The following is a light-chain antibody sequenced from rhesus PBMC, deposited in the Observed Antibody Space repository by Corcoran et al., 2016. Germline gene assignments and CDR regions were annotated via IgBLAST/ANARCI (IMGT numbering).Light chain of an antibody. J-gene: IGKJ2*01. CDR1: QGISSW. Sequence: VGDTVTITCQASQGISSWLAWYQQKPGKTPKLLIYKASSLQSGVPSRFSGSGSGTDFTLTISSLQPEDFAPYYCLQYSSSPYRFGQGTKVKIK. CDR2: KAS. V-gene: IGKV1-22*01. CDR3: LQYSSSPYR.